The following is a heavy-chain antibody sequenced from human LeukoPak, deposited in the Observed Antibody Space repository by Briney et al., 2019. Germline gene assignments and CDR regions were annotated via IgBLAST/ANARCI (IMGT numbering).Heavy chain of an antibody. V-gene: IGHV3-21*04. Sequence: GGSLRLSCAASGFTFSSYSMNWVRQAPGKGLEWVSSISSSSSYIYYADSVKGRFTISRDNSKNTLYLQMNSLRAEDTAVYYCAKDTGQLRWGQGTLVTVSS. CDR1: GFTFSSYS. J-gene: IGHJ4*02. CDR3: AKDTGQLR. D-gene: IGHD2-2*01. CDR2: ISSSSSYI.